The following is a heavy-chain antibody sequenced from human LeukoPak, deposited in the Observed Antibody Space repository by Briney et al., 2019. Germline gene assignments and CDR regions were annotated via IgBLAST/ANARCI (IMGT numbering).Heavy chain of an antibody. CDR1: GFTFINYW. J-gene: IGHJ6*03. CDR3: ARELIMTTVTITYYYYFDV. V-gene: IGHV3-7*01. Sequence: GGSLRLSCAASGFTFINYWMSWVRQAPGKGLEWVANIKQDDGEKYYVHNLKGRFTISRDNAKNSLYLQMNSLRAEDTAVYYCARELIMTTVTITYYYYFDVWGKGTTVTVSS. D-gene: IGHD4-17*01. CDR2: IKQDDGEK.